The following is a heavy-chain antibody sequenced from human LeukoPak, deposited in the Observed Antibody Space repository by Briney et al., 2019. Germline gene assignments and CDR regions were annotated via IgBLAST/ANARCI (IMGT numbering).Heavy chain of an antibody. V-gene: IGHV4-34*01. CDR2: INHSGST. J-gene: IGHJ4*02. CDR3: ARRGYYDSSGYVFDY. CDR1: GFTFSSYG. Sequence: GSLRLSCAASGFTFSSYGMHWVRQAPGKGLEWIGEINHSGSTNYNPSLKSRVTISVDTSKNQFSLKLSSVTAADTAVYYCARRGYYDSSGYVFDYWGQGTLVTVSS. D-gene: IGHD3-22*01.